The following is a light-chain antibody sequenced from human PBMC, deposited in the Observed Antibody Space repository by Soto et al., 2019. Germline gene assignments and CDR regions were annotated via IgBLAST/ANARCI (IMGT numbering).Light chain of an antibody. CDR1: ESVLYSSNNKNY. Sequence: DIVMTQSPDSLAVSRGERATSNCKSSESVLYSSNNKNYLAWYQQKPGQPPKLLIYWASTRESGVPDRFSGSGSGTDFTLTISSLQAEDVAVYYCQQYYSTPPTFGQGTKVDIK. V-gene: IGKV4-1*01. CDR2: WAS. CDR3: QQYYSTPPT. J-gene: IGKJ1*01.